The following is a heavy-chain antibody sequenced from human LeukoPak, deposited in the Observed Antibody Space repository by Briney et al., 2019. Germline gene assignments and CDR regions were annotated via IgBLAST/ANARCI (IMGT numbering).Heavy chain of an antibody. CDR3: AKDMWELQHDAFDI. J-gene: IGHJ3*02. D-gene: IGHD1-26*01. CDR1: GFTLSSYG. CDR2: ISYDGSNK. V-gene: IGHV3-30*18. Sequence: GGSLRLSCAASGFTLSSYGMHWVRQAPGKGLEWVAVISYDGSNKYYADSVKGRFTISRDNSKNTLYLQMNSLRAEDTAVYYCAKDMWELQHDAFDIWGQGTMVTVSS.